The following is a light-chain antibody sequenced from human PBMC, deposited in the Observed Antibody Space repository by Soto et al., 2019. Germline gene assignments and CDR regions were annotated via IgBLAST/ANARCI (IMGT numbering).Light chain of an antibody. J-gene: IGKJ1*01. V-gene: IGKV3-11*01. CDR1: QSVSSY. CDR2: AAS. Sequence: EIVLTQSPATLSLSPGERATLSCRASQSVSSYLAWYQQKPGQAPRLLLYAASNRATGIPARFSGSGSGTDFTLTISRLEPEAFAVYYCQQRRNWHPWTFGQGTQVEIK. CDR3: QQRRNWHPWT.